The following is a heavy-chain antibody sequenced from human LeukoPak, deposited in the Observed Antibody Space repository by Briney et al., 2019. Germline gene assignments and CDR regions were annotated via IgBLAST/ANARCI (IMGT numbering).Heavy chain of an antibody. CDR2: VSGGGGT. CDR3: ARDRNWYSSSWYVTWFDP. Sequence: GGSLRHSCAASGFTFSKYAMAWVRQAPGKGLEWVSGVSGGGGTNHADSVKGRFTISRDNSKNTLSLYMNSLRAEDTAVYYCARDRNWYSSSWYVTWFDPWGQGTLVTVSS. D-gene: IGHD6-13*01. J-gene: IGHJ5*02. V-gene: IGHV3-23*01. CDR1: GFTFSKYA.